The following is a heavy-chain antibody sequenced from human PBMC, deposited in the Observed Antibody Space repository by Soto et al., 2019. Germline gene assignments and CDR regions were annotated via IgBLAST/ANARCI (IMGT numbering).Heavy chain of an antibody. CDR3: ARETYYYDSSGYFLDY. V-gene: IGHV3-33*01. Sequence: PGGSLRLSCAASGFTFSSDGMHWVRQAPGKGLGREAVIWYDGSNKYYADSAKGRFTISRENSKNTLYLQMNSLRAEDKAVYYCARETYYYDSSGYFLDYWGQGTLVTVSS. J-gene: IGHJ4*02. D-gene: IGHD3-22*01. CDR2: IWYDGSNK. CDR1: GFTFSSDG.